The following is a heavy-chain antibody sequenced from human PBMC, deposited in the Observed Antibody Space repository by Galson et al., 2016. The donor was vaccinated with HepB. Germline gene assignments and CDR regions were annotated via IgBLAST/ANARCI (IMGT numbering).Heavy chain of an antibody. CDR3: GKRIPVAGSWGGGLDY. CDR2: ISYDGSHK. CDR1: GFTFSSYG. D-gene: IGHD6-19*01. V-gene: IGHV3-30*18. Sequence: SLRLSCAASGFTFSSYGMHWVRQAPGKGLEWVAAISYDGSHKYYADSVKGRFTISRDNSKNTVYLQANSLRAEDTAVYYCGKRIPVAGSWGGGLDYWGQGTLVTFSS. J-gene: IGHJ4*02.